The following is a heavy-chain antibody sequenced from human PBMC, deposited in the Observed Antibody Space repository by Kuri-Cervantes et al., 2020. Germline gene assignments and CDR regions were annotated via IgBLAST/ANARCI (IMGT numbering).Heavy chain of an antibody. CDR1: GFTFDDYA. CDR2: ISWNSGSI. J-gene: IGHJ4*02. V-gene: IGHV3-9*01. CDR3: ARDAGHNGYDLLDY. D-gene: IGHD5-12*01. Sequence: GGSLRLSCAASGFTFDDYAMHWVRQAPGKGLEWVSGISWNSGSIGYADSVKGRFTISRDNAKNSLYLQMNSLRAEDTALYYCARDAGHNGYDLLDYWGQGSLVTVSS.